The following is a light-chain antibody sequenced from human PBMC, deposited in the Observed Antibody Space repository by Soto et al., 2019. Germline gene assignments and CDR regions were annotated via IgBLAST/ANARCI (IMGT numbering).Light chain of an antibody. V-gene: IGKV1-5*01. CDR2: DAS. J-gene: IGKJ3*01. Sequence: DIQMTQSPSTLSASVGDRVTITCRASQSISSWLAWYQQKPGKAPKLLIYDASSLESGVPSRFSGSGSGTEFTLTISSRQPDDLATYYCQQYNSYSPSFGPGTKVDIK. CDR3: QQYNSYSPS. CDR1: QSISSW.